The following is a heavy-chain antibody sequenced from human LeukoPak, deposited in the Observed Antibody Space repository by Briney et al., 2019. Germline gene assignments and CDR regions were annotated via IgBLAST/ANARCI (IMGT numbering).Heavy chain of an antibody. D-gene: IGHD3-9*01. Sequence: ASVNVSCKASGYTFSSHGISWVRQAPGQGPEWVGWISAYNGNTDYAQRSQGRVTVTTDTSTSTAYLHLRSLRSDDTAVYYCTRDTGYPNWFDPWGQGTLVTVSS. J-gene: IGHJ5*02. V-gene: IGHV1-18*01. CDR1: GYTFSSHG. CDR2: ISAYNGNT. CDR3: TRDTGYPNWFDP.